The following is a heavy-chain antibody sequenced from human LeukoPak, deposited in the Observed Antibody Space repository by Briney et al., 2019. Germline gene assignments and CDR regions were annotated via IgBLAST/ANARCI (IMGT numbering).Heavy chain of an antibody. Sequence: SGPTLVNPTQTLTLTCTFSGFSLSTSGVGVGWIRQPPGKGLEWIGYIYYSGSTNYNPSLKSRVTISVDTSKNQFSLKLSSVTAADTAVYYCARVEEGYGSGRRESYYYYYMDVWGKGTTVTISS. CDR3: ARVEEGYGSGRRESYYYYYMDV. V-gene: IGHV4-61*08. D-gene: IGHD3-10*01. CDR2: IYYSGST. CDR1: GFSLSTSGVG. J-gene: IGHJ6*03.